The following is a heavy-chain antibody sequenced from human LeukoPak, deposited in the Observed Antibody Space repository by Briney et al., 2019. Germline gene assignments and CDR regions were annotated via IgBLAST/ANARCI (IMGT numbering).Heavy chain of an antibody. V-gene: IGHV4-39*01. CDR3: ARVGDYYDSSGPYFDY. CDR2: IYYSGST. Sequence: SETLSLTCTVSGGSISSSSYYWGWIRQPPGKGLEWIGSIYYSGSTYYNPSLKSRVTISVDTSKNQFSLKLSSVTAADTAVYYCARVGDYYDSSGPYFDYWGQGTLVTVSS. CDR1: GGSISSSSYY. D-gene: IGHD3-22*01. J-gene: IGHJ4*02.